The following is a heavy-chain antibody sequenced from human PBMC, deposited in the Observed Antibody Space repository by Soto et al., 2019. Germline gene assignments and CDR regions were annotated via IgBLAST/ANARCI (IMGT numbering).Heavy chain of an antibody. J-gene: IGHJ4*02. CDR2: IYYSGTT. Sequence: QLQESGPGLVKPSETLSLTCKVSGNSVTTGSYYWTWIRQPPGKGLEWIGYIYYSGTTNYNPPLESRATISANKSGSHSSLNLTSVTADDTAVYYCARRDYAIDSWGRGTLVTVSS. D-gene: IGHD4-17*01. CDR3: ARRDYAIDS. V-gene: IGHV4-61*03. CDR1: GNSVTTGSYY.